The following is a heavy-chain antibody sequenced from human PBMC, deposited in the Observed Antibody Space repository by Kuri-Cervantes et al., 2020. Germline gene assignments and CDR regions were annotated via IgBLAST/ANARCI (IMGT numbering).Heavy chain of an antibody. Sequence: GEFLKISCAASGFTFSSYATSWVRQAPGKGLEWVAVISYDGSNKYYADSVKGRFTISRDNSKNTLYLQMNSLRAEDTALYYCAKVFGWLEHDAFDIWGQGTMVTVSS. CDR1: GFTFSSYA. J-gene: IGHJ3*02. V-gene: IGHV3-30-3*01. CDR2: ISYDGSNK. D-gene: IGHD3-16*01. CDR3: AKVFGWLEHDAFDI.